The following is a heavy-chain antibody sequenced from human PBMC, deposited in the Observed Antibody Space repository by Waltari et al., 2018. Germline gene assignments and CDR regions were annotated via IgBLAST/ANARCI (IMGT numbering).Heavy chain of an antibody. CDR3: AIGSLQLVPVTDAFDI. CDR1: GYSISSGYY. V-gene: IGHV4-38-2*01. D-gene: IGHD6-6*01. Sequence: QVQLQESGPGLVKPSETLSLTCAVSGYSISSGYYWGWIRQPPGKGLEGIGSIYRSGSTYYNPSLKSRVTISVDTSKNQFSLKLSSVTAADTAVYYCAIGSLQLVPVTDAFDIWGQGTMVTVSS. J-gene: IGHJ3*02. CDR2: IYRSGST.